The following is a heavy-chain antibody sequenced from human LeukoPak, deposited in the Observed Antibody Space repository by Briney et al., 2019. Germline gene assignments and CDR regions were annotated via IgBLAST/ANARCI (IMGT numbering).Heavy chain of an antibody. CDR1: GFTFSSYA. Sequence: GGSLRLSCAASGFTFSSYAMHWVRQAPGKGLEWVAVISYDGSNKYYADSVKGRLTISRDNSKNTLYLQMNSLRAEDTAVYYCARSRGSSGYPYYFDYWGQGTLVTVSS. V-gene: IGHV3-30-3*01. CDR3: ARSRGSSGYPYYFDY. J-gene: IGHJ4*02. D-gene: IGHD3-22*01. CDR2: ISYDGSNK.